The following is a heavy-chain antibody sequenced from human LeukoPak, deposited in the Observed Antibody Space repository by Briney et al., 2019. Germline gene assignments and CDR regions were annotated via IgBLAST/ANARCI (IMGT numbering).Heavy chain of an antibody. Sequence: GGSLRLSCAASGFTFSSYAMHWVRQAPGKGLEWVAVISYDGSNKYYADSVKGRFTISRDNSKNTLYLQMNSLRAEDTAAYYCARGYSYGYGDAFDIWGQGTMVTVSS. CDR2: ISYDGSNK. CDR1: GFTFSSYA. V-gene: IGHV3-30*01. D-gene: IGHD5-18*01. J-gene: IGHJ3*02. CDR3: ARGYSYGYGDAFDI.